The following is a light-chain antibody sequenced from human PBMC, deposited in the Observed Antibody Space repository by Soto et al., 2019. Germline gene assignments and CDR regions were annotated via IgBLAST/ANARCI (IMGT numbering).Light chain of an antibody. CDR3: SSYTSSSTL. CDR1: SSDVGSYNR. V-gene: IGLV2-18*02. CDR2: EVS. Sequence: QSVLTQPPSVSGSPGQSVTISCTGTSSDVGSYNRVSWYQQPPGTAPKLMIYEVSNRPSGVPDRFSGSKSGNTASLTISGLQAEDEADYYCSSYTSSSTLFGGGNKVTVL. J-gene: IGLJ3*02.